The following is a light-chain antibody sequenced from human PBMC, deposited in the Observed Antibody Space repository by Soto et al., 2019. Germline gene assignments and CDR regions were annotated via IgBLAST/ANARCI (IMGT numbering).Light chain of an antibody. CDR2: AAS. Sequence: IQMTQSPSSLSASVGDRVTITCRASQSVSTYLNWYRQKPGMAPKLLIDAASSLRRGVPSRFSGSGSGTDFTLTISSLQPDDFATYYCQQSYSTPSTFGQGTKVDIK. J-gene: IGKJ2*01. CDR3: QQSYSTPST. V-gene: IGKV1-39*01. CDR1: QSVSTY.